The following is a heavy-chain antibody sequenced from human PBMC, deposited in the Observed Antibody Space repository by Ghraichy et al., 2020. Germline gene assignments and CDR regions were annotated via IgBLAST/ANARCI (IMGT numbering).Heavy chain of an antibody. J-gene: IGHJ6*02. CDR3: ARKHIETIMDV. CDR2: ISNDGNTK. Sequence: GSLRLSCTASGFIFSYYAIHWVRQAPGKGLEWVAVISNDGNTKYYADSVKGRFTISRDNSRSTLYLQMNSLRPEDTAVFYCARKHIETIMDVWGQGTTVTVSS. CDR1: GFIFSYYA. V-gene: IGHV3-30*04. D-gene: IGHD2-21*01.